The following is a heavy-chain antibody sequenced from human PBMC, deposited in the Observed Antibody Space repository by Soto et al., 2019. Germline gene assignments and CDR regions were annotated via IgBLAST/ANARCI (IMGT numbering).Heavy chain of an antibody. CDR1: GFTFSDYY. Sequence: PGGALRLSCAASGFTFSDYYMSWIRQAPGKGLEWVSYISSSGSTLYQADSVKGRFTISRDNAKNSLYLEMNSLRAEDTAVYYCARNYNSYFDHWGQGTLVTVSS. J-gene: IGHJ4*02. CDR2: ISSSGSTL. V-gene: IGHV3-11*01. D-gene: IGHD3-10*01. CDR3: ARNYNSYFDH.